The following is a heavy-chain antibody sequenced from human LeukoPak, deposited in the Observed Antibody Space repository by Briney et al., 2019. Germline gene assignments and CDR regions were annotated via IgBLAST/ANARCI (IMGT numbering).Heavy chain of an antibody. J-gene: IGHJ4*02. CDR3: ARRRSSWYFGDY. Sequence: SETLSLTCAVYGGSFSGYYWSWIRQPPGKGLEWIGEINHSGSTNYNPSLKSRVTISVDTSKNQFSLKLSSVTAADTAVYYCARRRSSWYFGDYWGQGTLVTVSS. CDR2: INHSGST. V-gene: IGHV4-34*01. CDR1: GGSFSGYY. D-gene: IGHD6-13*01.